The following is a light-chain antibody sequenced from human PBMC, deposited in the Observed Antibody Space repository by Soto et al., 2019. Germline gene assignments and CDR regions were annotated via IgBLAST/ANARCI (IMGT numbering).Light chain of an antibody. CDR3: SSYTSSSTLLYV. J-gene: IGLJ1*01. Sequence: QSALTQPASASGSPGQSITIYCTGTSSDVGGYNYVSWYQQHPGKAPKLMIYEVSNRPSGVSNRFSGSKSGNTASLTISGLQAEDEADYYCSSYTSSSTLLYVFGTGAKVTVL. CDR2: EVS. V-gene: IGLV2-14*01. CDR1: SSDVGGYNY.